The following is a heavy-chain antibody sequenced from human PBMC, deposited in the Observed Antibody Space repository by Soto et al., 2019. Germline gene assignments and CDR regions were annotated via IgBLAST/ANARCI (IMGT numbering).Heavy chain of an antibody. Sequence: PSETLSLTCTVSGGSISSGGYYWSWIRQHPGKGLEWIGYIYYSRSTTSYNPSLESRVTISVDTSKNQFSLKLSSVAAADTAVYYCARDAPSSSYLDYWGQGTLVTVSS. D-gene: IGHD6-13*01. CDR2: IYYSRSTT. CDR3: ARDAPSSSYLDY. V-gene: IGHV4-61*08. CDR1: GGSISSGGYY. J-gene: IGHJ4*02.